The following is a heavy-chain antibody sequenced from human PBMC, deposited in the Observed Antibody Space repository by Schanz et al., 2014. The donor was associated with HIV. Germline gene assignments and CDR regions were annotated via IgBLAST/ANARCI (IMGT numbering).Heavy chain of an antibody. CDR1: GFTFDEYP. CDR2: ISWNNLNL. V-gene: IGHV3-9*01. J-gene: IGHJ4*02. D-gene: IGHD6-13*01. Sequence: VQLVESGGRVVQPGGSLRLSCAASGFTFDEYPMHWVRQAPGKGLEWVSGISWNNLNLAYADSMKGRFTISRDNAKKSLYLQMNNLRDEDTAVYFCARVSWGSSWSLDYWGQGTLVTVSS. CDR3: ARVSWGSSWSLDY.